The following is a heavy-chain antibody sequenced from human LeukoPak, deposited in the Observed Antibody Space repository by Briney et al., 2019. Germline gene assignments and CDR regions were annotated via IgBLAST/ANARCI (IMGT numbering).Heavy chain of an antibody. D-gene: IGHD6-19*01. CDR1: GFTFSSYS. CDR2: ISGSGGST. Sequence: GGSLRLSCAASGFTFSSYSMNWVRQAPGKGLEWVSAISGSGGSTYYADSVKGRFTISRDNSKNTLYLQMNSLRAEDTAVYYCAKCRRSSGDFDYWGQGTLATVSS. J-gene: IGHJ4*02. CDR3: AKCRRSSGDFDY. V-gene: IGHV3-23*01.